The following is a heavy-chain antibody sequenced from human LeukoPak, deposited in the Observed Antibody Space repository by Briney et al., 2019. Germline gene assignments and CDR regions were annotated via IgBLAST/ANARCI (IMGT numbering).Heavy chain of an antibody. CDR1: GGSFSCYY. V-gene: IGHV4-34*01. CDR3: ARGRRWSYYFDY. D-gene: IGHD1-26*01. J-gene: IGHJ4*02. CDR2: INHSGST. Sequence: PSETLSLTCAVYGGSFSCYYWSWIRQPPGKGLDWIGEINHSGSTNYNPSLKRRVTISVDPSKNQFSLKLSPVTAADTAVYYCARGRRWSYYFDYWGQGTLVTVSS.